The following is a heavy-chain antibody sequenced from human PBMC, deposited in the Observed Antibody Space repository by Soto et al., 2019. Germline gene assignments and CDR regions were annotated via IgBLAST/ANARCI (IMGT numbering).Heavy chain of an antibody. CDR3: ASDLAKGGGSGGFDY. V-gene: IGHV1-2*02. J-gene: IGHJ4*02. Sequence: ASLKGSSKGAGDGFTVNYRHWVRKAPGQGLEWMGWINPKSGCTKYPQKCQGRVTMTRDTSLSTVYMTLTRLTSDETAVYYCASDLAKGGGSGGFDYWGQGPL. CDR2: INPKSGCT. D-gene: IGHD1-26*01. CDR1: GDGFTVNY.